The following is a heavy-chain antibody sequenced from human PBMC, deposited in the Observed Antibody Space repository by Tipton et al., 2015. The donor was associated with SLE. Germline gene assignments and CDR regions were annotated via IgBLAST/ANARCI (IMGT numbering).Heavy chain of an antibody. J-gene: IGHJ4*02. V-gene: IGHV4-59*01. CDR3: ARGSGLGYSSGWSFDY. D-gene: IGHD6-19*01. Sequence: TLSLTCTVSGGSISSYYWSWIRQPPGKGLEWIGYIYYSGSTNYNPSLKSRVTISVDTSKNQFSLKLSSVTAADTAVYYCARGSGLGYSSGWSFDYWGQGTLVTVSS. CDR1: GGSISSYY. CDR2: IYYSGST.